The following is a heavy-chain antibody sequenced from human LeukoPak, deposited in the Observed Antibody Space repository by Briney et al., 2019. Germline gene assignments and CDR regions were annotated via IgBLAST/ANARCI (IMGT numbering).Heavy chain of an antibody. V-gene: IGHV4-38-2*02. CDR3: ARDMVATFPFDY. CDR2: IYHSGST. Sequence: PETLSLTCTVSGYSISSGYYWGWIRQPPGKGLEWIGSIYHSGSTYYNPSLKSRVTISVDTSKNQFSLKLSSVTAADTAVYYCARDMVATFPFDYWGQGTLVTVSS. CDR1: GYSISSGYY. J-gene: IGHJ4*02. D-gene: IGHD5-12*01.